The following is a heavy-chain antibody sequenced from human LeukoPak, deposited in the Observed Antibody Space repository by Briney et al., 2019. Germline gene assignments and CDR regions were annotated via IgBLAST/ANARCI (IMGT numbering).Heavy chain of an antibody. CDR3: ARCIVVVPAAMWNY. CDR1: GFTVSSNY. D-gene: IGHD2-2*01. CDR2: IYSGGST. V-gene: IGHV3-53*01. Sequence: GGSLRLSCAASGFTVSSNYMSWVRQAPGKGLEWVSVIYSGGSTYYADSVKGRFTISRDNSKNTLYLQMNSLRAEDTAVYYCARCIVVVPAAMWNYWGQGTLVTVSS. J-gene: IGHJ4*02.